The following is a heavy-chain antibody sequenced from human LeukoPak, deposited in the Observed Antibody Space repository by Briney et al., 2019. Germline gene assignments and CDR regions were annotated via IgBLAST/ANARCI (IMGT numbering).Heavy chain of an antibody. J-gene: IGHJ4*02. D-gene: IGHD1-26*01. V-gene: IGHV3-21*04. Sequence: PGGSLRLSCAASGFTFSSYSMTWVRQAPGKGLEWLSSISSSSSYIYYADSVKGRFTISRDNSKNTLYLQMNSLRAEDTAVYYCAKAGSYYVDYFDYWGQGTLVTVSS. CDR1: GFTFSSYS. CDR3: AKAGSYYVDYFDY. CDR2: ISSSSSYI.